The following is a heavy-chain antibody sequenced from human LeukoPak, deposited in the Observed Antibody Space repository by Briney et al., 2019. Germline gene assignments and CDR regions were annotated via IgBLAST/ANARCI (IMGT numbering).Heavy chain of an antibody. D-gene: IGHD3-10*01. J-gene: IGHJ6*03. Sequence: GASVKVSCKASGYTSTSYDINWVRQATGQGLEWMGWMNPNSGNTGYAQKFQGRVTMTRNTSISTAYMELSSLRSEDTAVYYCARRTGWFGELYHYYYMDVWGKGTTVTVSS. CDR2: MNPNSGNT. CDR1: GYTSTSYD. V-gene: IGHV1-8*01. CDR3: ARRTGWFGELYHYYYMDV.